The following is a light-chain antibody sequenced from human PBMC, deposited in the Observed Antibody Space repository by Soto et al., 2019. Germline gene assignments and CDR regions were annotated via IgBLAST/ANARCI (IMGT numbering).Light chain of an antibody. Sequence: DIVMTQSPLSLPVTPGDPASISFRSSQILLHSNGYNYLDWYLQKPGQSPQLLIHGASSRAGGVPDRVSGSGSGTAFTLTISSLQSEDFALYYCHQYNSWPPGTFGQGTKVDIK. CDR3: HQYNSWPPGT. J-gene: IGKJ2*01. V-gene: IGKV2-28*01. CDR1: QILLHSNGYNY. CDR2: GAS.